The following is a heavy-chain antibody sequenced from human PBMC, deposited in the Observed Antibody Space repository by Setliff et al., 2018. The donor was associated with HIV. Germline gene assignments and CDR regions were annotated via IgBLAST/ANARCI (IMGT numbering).Heavy chain of an antibody. V-gene: IGHV4-39*07. CDR3: AGWGLASAHIHDAFDV. CDR1: GASISSSSDYY. D-gene: IGHD6-13*01. Sequence: SETLSLTCTVSGASISSSSDYYWGWIRQPPGKGLESIGIIYHTGTTYYNPSLTGRLSISVDTSTNHFSLRLTSVTAADTAVYYCAGWGLASAHIHDAFDVWGQGTMVTVSS. J-gene: IGHJ3*01. CDR2: IYHTGTT.